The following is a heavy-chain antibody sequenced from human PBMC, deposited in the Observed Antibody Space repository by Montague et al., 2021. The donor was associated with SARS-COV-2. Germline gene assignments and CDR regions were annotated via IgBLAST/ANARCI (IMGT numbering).Heavy chain of an antibody. CDR2: IYYSGST. J-gene: IGHJ4*02. D-gene: IGHD1-26*01. Sequence: SETLSLTCTVSGGSISSSSYYWGWIRQPPGKGLEWIGCIYYSGSTYSNPSLKSRVTISVDTSKNQFSLKLSSVTAADTAVYYCVGIVGAADYWGQGTLVTVSS. CDR1: GGSISSSSYY. CDR3: VGIVGAADY. V-gene: IGHV4-39*01.